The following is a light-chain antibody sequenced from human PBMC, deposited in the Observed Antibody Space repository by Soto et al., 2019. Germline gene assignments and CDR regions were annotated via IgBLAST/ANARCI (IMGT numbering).Light chain of an antibody. CDR3: QQANAFPLT. CDR2: AAS. V-gene: IGKV1-12*01. J-gene: IGKJ5*01. Sequence: DTQRTQSPSSLSASVGNRITIPGGASQGISSWLAWYQQKPGKAPKPLIYAASSLQSGVPSRFSGSGSGTHGTLTISSLQQEDGATYYCQQANAFPLTFGQGTRLEI. CDR1: QGISSW.